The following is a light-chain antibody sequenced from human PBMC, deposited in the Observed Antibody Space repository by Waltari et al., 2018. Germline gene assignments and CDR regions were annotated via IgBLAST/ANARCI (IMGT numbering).Light chain of an antibody. J-gene: IGLJ3*02. CDR2: VNSDGSH. CDR3: QSGGQGTWV. CDR1: SGHSSNI. V-gene: IGLV4-69*01. Sequence: QLVLTQSPSASASLGASVRLTCTLDSGHSSNINAWPQQQPEKGPRYLMKVNSDGSHSKGDAILVRFSGAGSVAERFLPSSSVQSEDEADYYGQSGGQGTWVFGGGTKLTVL.